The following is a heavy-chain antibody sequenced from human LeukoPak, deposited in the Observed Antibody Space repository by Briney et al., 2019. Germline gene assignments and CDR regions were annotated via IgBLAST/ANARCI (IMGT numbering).Heavy chain of an antibody. Sequence: SETLFLTCAVSGGSFSGFYWSWIRQSPGKGLEWIGENNHNKNTKYNPSLKSRVTISVDTSKNQFSLKMTSVTAADTAIYYCARRGFGYDDFWRIDPWSQGILVIVSS. D-gene: IGHD3-3*01. J-gene: IGHJ5*02. CDR3: ARRGFGYDDFWRIDP. CDR1: GGSFSGFY. CDR2: NNHNKNT. V-gene: IGHV4-34*01.